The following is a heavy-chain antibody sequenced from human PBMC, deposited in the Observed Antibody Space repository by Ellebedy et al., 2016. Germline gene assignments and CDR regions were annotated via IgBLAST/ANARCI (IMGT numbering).Heavy chain of an antibody. CDR1: GFTFSSYW. D-gene: IGHD1-1*01. CDR2: IKEDGSAK. CDR3: ARAVPHDY. J-gene: IGHJ4*02. Sequence: GESLKISCVASGFTFSSYWMSWVRQAPGKGLEWVANIKEDGSAKYYVDSVKGRFTTSRDNAKNSLYLQMNSLRAEDTAVYYCARAVPHDYWGQGTLVTVSS. V-gene: IGHV3-7*01.